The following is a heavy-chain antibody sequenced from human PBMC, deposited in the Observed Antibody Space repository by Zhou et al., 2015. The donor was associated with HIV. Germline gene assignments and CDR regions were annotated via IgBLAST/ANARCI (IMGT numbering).Heavy chain of an antibody. V-gene: IGHV1-69*01. CDR1: GGTFSSYA. Sequence: QVQLVQSGAEVKKPGSSVKVSCKASGGTFSSYAISWVRQAPGQGLEWMGGIIPIFGTTNYAQKFQGRVTITADESTSTVYMNLSSLRSEDTAVYFCARGGDSSGWGVAWYFDLWGLGTLVTVSS. D-gene: IGHD6-19*01. J-gene: IGHJ2*01. CDR3: ARGGDSSGWGVAWYFDL. CDR2: IIPIFGTT.